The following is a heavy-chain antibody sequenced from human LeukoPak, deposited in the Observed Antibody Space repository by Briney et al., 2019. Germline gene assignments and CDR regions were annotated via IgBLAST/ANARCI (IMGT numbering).Heavy chain of an antibody. CDR1: GFTFSSYA. D-gene: IGHD3-22*01. J-gene: IGHJ3*02. Sequence: GASLRLSCAASGFTFSSYAMSWVRQAPGKGLEWVSAISGSGGSTYYADSVKGRFTISRENSKNTLYLQMNSLRAEDTAVYYCAKSISMIVVVNDAFDIWGQGTVVTVPS. CDR2: ISGSGGST. CDR3: AKSISMIVVVNDAFDI. V-gene: IGHV3-23*01.